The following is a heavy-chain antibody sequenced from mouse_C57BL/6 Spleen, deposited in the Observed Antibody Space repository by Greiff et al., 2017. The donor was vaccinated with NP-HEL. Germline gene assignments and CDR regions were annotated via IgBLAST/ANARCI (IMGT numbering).Heavy chain of an antibody. Sequence: VQLVESGAELARPGASVKLSCKASGYTFTSYGISWVKQRTGQGLEWIGEIYPRSGNTYYNEKFKGKATLTADKSSSTAYMELRSLTSEDSAVYFCARSGDYAGDYWGQGTSVTVSS. J-gene: IGHJ4*01. CDR1: GYTFTSYG. V-gene: IGHV1-81*01. D-gene: IGHD3-1*01. CDR2: IYPRSGNT. CDR3: ARSGDYAGDY.